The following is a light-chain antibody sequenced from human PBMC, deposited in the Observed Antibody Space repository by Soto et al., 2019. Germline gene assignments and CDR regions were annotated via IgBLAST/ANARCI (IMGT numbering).Light chain of an antibody. J-gene: IGKJ2*01. V-gene: IGKV1-5*01. Sequence: DIEMTQSPSTLSASLGDRVTITCRASQSISSWLAWYQQKPGKAPKLLIYDASSLESGVPSRFSGSGSGTEFTLTISSLQPDDFATYYCQQYNRHSYTFGQGTKV. CDR1: QSISSW. CDR2: DAS. CDR3: QQYNRHSYT.